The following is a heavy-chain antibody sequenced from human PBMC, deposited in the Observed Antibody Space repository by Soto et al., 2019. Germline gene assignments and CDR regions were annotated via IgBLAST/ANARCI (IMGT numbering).Heavy chain of an antibody. J-gene: IGHJ5*02. CDR1: GYTFTSYA. V-gene: IGHV1-3*01. Sequence: ASVKVSCKASGYTFTSYAMHWVRQAPGQRLEWMGWINAGNGNTKYSQKFQGRVTITRDTSASTAYMELSSLRSEDTAVYYCARDSWAGRGYCSSTSCYSGWFDPWGQGTLVTVSS. D-gene: IGHD2-2*01. CDR2: INAGNGNT. CDR3: ARDSWAGRGYCSSTSCYSGWFDP.